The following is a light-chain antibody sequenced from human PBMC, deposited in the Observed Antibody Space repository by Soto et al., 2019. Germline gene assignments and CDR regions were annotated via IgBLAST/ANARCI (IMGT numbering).Light chain of an antibody. V-gene: IGKV1-39*01. CDR2: SAS. CDR3: HQSHGIPYT. CDR1: QPISTY. J-gene: IGKJ2*01. Sequence: DIQMTQSPSSLSASVGDRVTITCRASQPISTYLNWSQQEPGKDPKLLIYSASSLQSGVPSRFSGSGSGTDFTLTISSLQPEDFAAYYCHQSHGIPYTFGQGTKLEIK.